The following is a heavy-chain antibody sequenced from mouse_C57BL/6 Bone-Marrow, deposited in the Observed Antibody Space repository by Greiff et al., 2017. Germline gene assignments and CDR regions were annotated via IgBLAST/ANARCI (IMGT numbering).Heavy chain of an antibody. D-gene: IGHD3-2*02. CDR1: GFTFSSYA. J-gene: IGHJ3*01. V-gene: IGHV5-4*01. CDR3: AGQLRLRFAY. CDR2: ISDGGSYT. Sequence: EVHLVESGGGLVKPGGSLKLSCAASGFTFSSYAMSWVRQTPEKRLEWVATISDGGSYTYYPDNVKGRFTISRDNAKNNLYLQMSHLKSEDTAMYYCAGQLRLRFAYWGQGTLVTVSA.